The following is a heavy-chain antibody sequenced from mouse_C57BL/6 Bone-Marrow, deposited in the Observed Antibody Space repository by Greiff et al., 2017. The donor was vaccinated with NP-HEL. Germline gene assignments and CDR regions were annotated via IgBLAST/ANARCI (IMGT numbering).Heavy chain of an antibody. CDR1: GYTFTSYW. J-gene: IGHJ2*01. CDR3: LLRGFLFDY. V-gene: IGHV1-64*01. Sequence: QVHVKQPGAELVKPGASVKLSCKASGYTFTSYWMHWVKQRPGQGLEWIGMIHPNSGSTNYNEKFKSKATLTVDKSSSTAYMQLSSLTSEDSAVYYCLLRGFLFDYWGQGTTLTVSS. CDR2: IHPNSGST. D-gene: IGHD1-1*01.